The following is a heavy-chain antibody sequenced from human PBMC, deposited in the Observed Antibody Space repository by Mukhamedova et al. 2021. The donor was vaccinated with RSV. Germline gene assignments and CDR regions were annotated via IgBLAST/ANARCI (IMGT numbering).Heavy chain of an antibody. Sequence: EWIGYIYYSGSTYYNPSFKSRVTISVDTSKNQFSLKLSSVTAADTAVYYCAREDYGDYSYYFDYWGQGTLVTVSS. CDR2: IYYSGST. D-gene: IGHD4-17*01. V-gene: IGHV4-31*02. CDR3: AREDYGDYSYYFDY. J-gene: IGHJ4*02.